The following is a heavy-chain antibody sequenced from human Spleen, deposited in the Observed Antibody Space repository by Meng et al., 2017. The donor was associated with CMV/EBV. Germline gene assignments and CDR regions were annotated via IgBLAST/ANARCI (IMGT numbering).Heavy chain of an antibody. J-gene: IGHJ6*02. V-gene: IGHV3-30*02. CDR1: GFTFSSYG. CDR3: AKESEIAARLNYYGMDV. CDR2: IRYDGSNK. D-gene: IGHD6-6*01. Sequence: LSLTCAASGFTFSSYGMHWVRQAPGKGLEWVAFIRYDGSNKYYADSVKGRFTISRDNFKNTLYLQMNSLRAEDTAVYYCAKESEIAARLNYYGMDVWGQGTTVTVSS.